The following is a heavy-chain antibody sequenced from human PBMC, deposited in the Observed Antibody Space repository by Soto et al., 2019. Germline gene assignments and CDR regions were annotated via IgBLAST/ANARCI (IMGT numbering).Heavy chain of an antibody. CDR1: GFTVSSNY. CDR3: ARDKSSGSGWAFDI. J-gene: IGHJ3*02. Sequence: PGGSLRLSCAASGFTVSSNYMSWVRQAPGKGLEWVPVIYSGGSTYYADSVKGRFTISRDNSKNTLYLQMNSLRAEDTAVYYCARDKSSGSGWAFDIWGQGTMVTVSS. D-gene: IGHD6-19*01. CDR2: IYSGGST. V-gene: IGHV3-53*01.